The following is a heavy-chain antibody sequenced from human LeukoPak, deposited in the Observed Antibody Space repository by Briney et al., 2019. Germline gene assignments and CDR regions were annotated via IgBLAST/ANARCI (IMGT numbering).Heavy chain of an antibody. CDR1: GFTFSSYS. Sequence: GGSLRLSCAASGFTFSSYSMNWVRQAPGKGLEWVSSISSSSSYIYYADSVKGRFTISRDNAKNSLYLQMNSLRAEDTAVYYRARSVGEIVVVPAAPYFDYWGQGTLVTVSS. CDR2: ISSSSSYI. V-gene: IGHV3-21*01. J-gene: IGHJ4*02. CDR3: ARSVGEIVVVPAAPYFDY. D-gene: IGHD2-2*01.